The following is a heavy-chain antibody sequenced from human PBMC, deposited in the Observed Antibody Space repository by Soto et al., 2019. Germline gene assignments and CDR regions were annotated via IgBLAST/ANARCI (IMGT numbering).Heavy chain of an antibody. CDR3: ARAPRADGMDV. CDR1: GFTFSSYA. Sequence: QVQLVESGGGVVQPGRSLRLSCAASGFTFSSYAMHWVRQAPGKGLEWVAVISYDGSNKYYADSVKGRFTISRDNSKNTLYLQMNSLRAEDTAVYYCARAPRADGMDVWVQGTTVTV. J-gene: IGHJ6*02. V-gene: IGHV3-30-3*01. CDR2: ISYDGSNK.